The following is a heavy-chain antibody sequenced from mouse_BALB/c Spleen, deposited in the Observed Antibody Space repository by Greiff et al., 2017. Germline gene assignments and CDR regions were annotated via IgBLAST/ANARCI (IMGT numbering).Heavy chain of an antibody. J-gene: IGHJ3*01. CDR3: ARDSSGYGAWFAY. Sequence: VQLQQSGPELVKPGASVKIPCKASGYTFTDYNMDWVKQSHGKSLEWIGDINPNNGGTIYNQKFKGKATLTVDKSSSTAYMELRSLTSEDTAVYYCARDSSGYGAWFAYWGQGTLVTVSA. D-gene: IGHD3-2*01. CDR2: INPNNGGT. CDR1: GYTFTDYN. V-gene: IGHV1-18*01.